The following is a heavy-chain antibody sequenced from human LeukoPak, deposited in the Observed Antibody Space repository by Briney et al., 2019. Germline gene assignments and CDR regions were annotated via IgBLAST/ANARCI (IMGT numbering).Heavy chain of an antibody. CDR1: GFTFSSYG. J-gene: IGHJ3*02. CDR2: IRYDGSNK. V-gene: IGHV3-30*02. D-gene: IGHD3-22*01. CDR3: AIPYDSSGYYYGDDFDI. Sequence: GGSLRLSWAASGFTFSSYGMHWVRQAPGKGLEWVAFIRYDGSNKYYADSVKGRFTISRDNSRNTLYLQMNSLRAEDTAVYYCAIPYDSSGYYYGDDFDIWGQGTMVTVSS.